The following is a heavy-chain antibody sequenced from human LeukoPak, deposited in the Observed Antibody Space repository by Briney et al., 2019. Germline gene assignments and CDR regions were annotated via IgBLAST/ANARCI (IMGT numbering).Heavy chain of an antibody. CDR2: IRSKASGGTT. CDR3: TRGDGSGSS. D-gene: IGHD3-10*01. CDR1: GFTFGDYA. J-gene: IGHJ5*02. V-gene: IGHV3-49*04. Sequence: PGRSPRLSCTASGFTFGDYAMSWVRQAPGKGLEWVGFIRSKASGGTTEYAASVKGRFTISRDDSKSIAYLQMNSLKTEDTAVYYCTRGDGSGSSWGQGTLVTVSS.